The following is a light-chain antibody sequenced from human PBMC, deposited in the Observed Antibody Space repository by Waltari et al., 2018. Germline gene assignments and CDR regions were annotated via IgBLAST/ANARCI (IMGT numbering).Light chain of an antibody. Sequence: QSVLTQPPSASGTPGQRVTISCSGSSPNIGRSHVYWYQQLPGTAPKLLIYRNNQRPAAVPDRFSGSESGTSASLAISGLRSEDEADYYCATWDDSLRGPVFGGGTKLTVL. CDR2: RNN. CDR1: SPNIGRSH. V-gene: IGLV1-47*01. J-gene: IGLJ2*01. CDR3: ATWDDSLRGPV.